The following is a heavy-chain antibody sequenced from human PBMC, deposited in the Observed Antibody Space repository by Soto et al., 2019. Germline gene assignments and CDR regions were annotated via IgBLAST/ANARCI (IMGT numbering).Heavy chain of an antibody. D-gene: IGHD1-1*01. J-gene: IGHJ4*02. V-gene: IGHV3-30-3*01. CDR1: RLTFNIYV. Sequence: PGGSLELSCAASRLTFNIYVIHGSLKAPGKGLGWVAVISYDGSNKYYADSVKGRFTISRDNSKNTLYLQMNSLRAEDTAVYYCARDLDPPYVPFDYWGQGTLVTGSS. CDR3: ARDLDPPYVPFDY. CDR2: ISYDGSNK.